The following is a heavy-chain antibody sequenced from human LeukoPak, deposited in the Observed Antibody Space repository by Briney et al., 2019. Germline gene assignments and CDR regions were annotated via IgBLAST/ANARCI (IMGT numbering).Heavy chain of an antibody. CDR3: ARRVDAFDI. CDR1: GYSFTSYW. CDR2: VYPGDSDL. V-gene: IGHV5-51*01. J-gene: IGHJ3*02. Sequence: GESLKISCKGSGYSFTSYWIGWGRQMPGKGLEWMGIVYPGDSDLRYSPSFQGQVTISADKSINTAYLQWSSLKASDTAMYYCARRVDAFDIWGQGTMLTVSS.